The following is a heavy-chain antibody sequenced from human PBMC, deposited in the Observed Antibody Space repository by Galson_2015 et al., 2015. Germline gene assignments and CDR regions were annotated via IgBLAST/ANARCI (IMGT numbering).Heavy chain of an antibody. CDR1: GFTFSSYA. J-gene: IGHJ4*02. V-gene: IGHV3-30-3*01. CDR3: ARAHDLRYFDY. Sequence: SLRLSCAASGFTFSSYAMHWVRQAPGKGLEWVAVISYDGSNKYYADSVKGRFTTSRDNSKNTLYLQMNSLRAEDTAVYYCARAHDLRYFDYWGQGTLVTVSS. CDR2: ISYDGSNK.